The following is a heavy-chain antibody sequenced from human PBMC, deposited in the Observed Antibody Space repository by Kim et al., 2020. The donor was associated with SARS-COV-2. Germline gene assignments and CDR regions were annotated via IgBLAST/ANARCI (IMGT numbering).Heavy chain of an antibody. D-gene: IGHD2-15*01. CDR1: GGSISSYY. J-gene: IGHJ3*02. Sequence: SETLSLTCTVSGGSISSYYWSWIRQPPGKGLEWIGYIYYSGSTNYNPSLKSRVTISVDTSKNQFSLKLSSVTAADTAVYYCARGCSGGSCYSYIDAFDIWGQGTMVTVSS. CDR2: IYYSGST. V-gene: IGHV4-59*01. CDR3: ARGCSGGSCYSYIDAFDI.